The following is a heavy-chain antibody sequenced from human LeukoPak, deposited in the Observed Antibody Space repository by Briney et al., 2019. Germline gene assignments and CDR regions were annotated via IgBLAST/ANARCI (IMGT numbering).Heavy chain of an antibody. CDR3: ARDYYDFWSGYPRRYYYYGMDV. CDR2: ISAYNGNT. Sequence: GASVKLSCKASGYTFASYGISWVRQAPGQGLEWMGWISAYNGNTNYAQKLQGRVTMTTDTSTSTAYMELRSLRSDDTAAYYCARDYYDFWSGYPRRYYYYGMDVWGQGTTVTVSS. V-gene: IGHV1-18*01. CDR1: GYTFASYG. J-gene: IGHJ6*02. D-gene: IGHD3-3*01.